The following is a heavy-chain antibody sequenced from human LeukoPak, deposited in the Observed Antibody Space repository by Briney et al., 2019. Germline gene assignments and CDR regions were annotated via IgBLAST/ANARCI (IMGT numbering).Heavy chain of an antibody. D-gene: IGHD3-22*01. CDR2: IIPIFGIA. J-gene: IGHJ4*02. CDR1: GGTFSSYA. Sequence: GASVKVSCKASGGTFSSYAISWVRQAPGQGLEWMGRIIPIFGIANYAQKFQGRVTITADKSTSTAYMELSSLRSEDTAVYYCARGDYYEGSGWTPGWGQGTLVTVSS. V-gene: IGHV1-69*04. CDR3: ARGDYYEGSGWTPG.